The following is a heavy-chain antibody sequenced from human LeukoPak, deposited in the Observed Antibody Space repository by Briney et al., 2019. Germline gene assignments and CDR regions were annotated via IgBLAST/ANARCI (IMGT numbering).Heavy chain of an antibody. CDR2: IHPNNGGP. CDR3: ARDGDGYINFDY. D-gene: IGHD5-24*01. Sequence: GASVKVSCKASGGTFSSYAINWVRQATGQGLEWMGWIHPNNGGPNYAQKFQGRVTITRDTSISTAYMELSRLTSDDTAVYYCARDGDGYINFDYWGQGTLVTVSS. CDR1: GGTFSSYA. J-gene: IGHJ4*02. V-gene: IGHV1-2*02.